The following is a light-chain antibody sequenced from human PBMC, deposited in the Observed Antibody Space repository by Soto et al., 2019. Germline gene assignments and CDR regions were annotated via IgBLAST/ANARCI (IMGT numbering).Light chain of an antibody. Sequence: IVLTQSPATLSLSPGDRATLSCRASQSVSNSLVWYQHKPGQAPRFLIYDASKRATGTPARFSGSGSGTDFTLTIRSLEPEDFAVYSCQQRKSWPAITFGQGTRLEIK. CDR1: QSVSNS. J-gene: IGKJ5*01. V-gene: IGKV3-11*01. CDR2: DAS. CDR3: QQRKSWPAIT.